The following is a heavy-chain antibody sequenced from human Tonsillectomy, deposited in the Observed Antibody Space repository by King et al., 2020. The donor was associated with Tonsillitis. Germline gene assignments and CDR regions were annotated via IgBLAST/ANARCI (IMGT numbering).Heavy chain of an antibody. CDR1: RGSISSGSYY. CDR3: ARGRYYYDRSGFYLPFDF. V-gene: IGHV4-61*02. CDR2: IYTSGST. J-gene: IGHJ4*02. D-gene: IGHD3-22*01. Sequence: VPLQESGPGLVKPSQTLSLICTVSRGSISSGSYYWSWIRQPAGKGLEWIGRIYTSGSTNYNPSLKSRVTMSVDTSKNNFSLKLSSVTAADTAVYYCARGRYYYDRSGFYLPFDFWGQGTLVTVSS.